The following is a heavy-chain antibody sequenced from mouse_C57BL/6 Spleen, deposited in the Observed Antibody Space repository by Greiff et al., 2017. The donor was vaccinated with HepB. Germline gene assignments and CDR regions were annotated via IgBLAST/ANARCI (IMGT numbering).Heavy chain of an antibody. J-gene: IGHJ3*01. D-gene: IGHD1-1*01. CDR2: IYPGDGDT. V-gene: IGHV1-82*01. CDR3: ARDYGSSYPFAY. CDR1: GYAFSSSW. Sequence: VQLQQSGPELVKPGASVKISCKASGYAFSSSWMNWVKQRPGKGLEWIGRIYPGDGDTNYNGKFKGKATLTADKSSSTAYMQLSSLTSEDSAVYFCARDYGSSYPFAYWGRVTLVTVSA.